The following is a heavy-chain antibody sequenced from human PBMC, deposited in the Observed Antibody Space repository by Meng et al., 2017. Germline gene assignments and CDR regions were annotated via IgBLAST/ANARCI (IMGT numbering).Heavy chain of an antibody. J-gene: IGHJ4*02. V-gene: IGHV1-46*01. D-gene: IGHD1-26*01. CDR2: INPSGGST. CDR1: GYTFTSYY. CDR3: ARDKWELLIGYYFVY. Sequence: ASVKVSCKASGYTFTSYYMHWVRQAPGQGLEWMGIINPSGGSTSYAQKFQGRVTMTRDTSTSTVYMELSSLRSEDTAVYYCARDKWELLIGYYFVYWGQGTLVTSPQ.